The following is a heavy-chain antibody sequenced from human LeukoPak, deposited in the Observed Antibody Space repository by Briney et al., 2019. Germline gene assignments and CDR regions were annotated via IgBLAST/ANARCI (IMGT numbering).Heavy chain of an antibody. CDR3: AKHIYVGPTSYFDY. CDR1: GFTFSSYG. D-gene: IGHD1-26*01. CDR2: ISGSGHST. J-gene: IGHJ4*02. V-gene: IGHV3-23*01. Sequence: PGGSLRLSCAASGFTFSSYGMSWVRQAPGKGLEWVSAISGSGHSTYYADSVKGRFTISRDNSKNTLYLRMNSLRAEDTAVYYCAKHIYVGPTSYFDYWGQGTLVTVSS.